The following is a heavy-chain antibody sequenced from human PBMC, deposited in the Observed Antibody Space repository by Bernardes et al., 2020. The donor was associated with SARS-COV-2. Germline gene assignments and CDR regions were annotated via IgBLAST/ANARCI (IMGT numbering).Heavy chain of an antibody. V-gene: IGHV4-59*08. CDR1: DGSISNYY. J-gene: IGHJ3*01. CDR3: AKRTHSFTFDF. CDR2: IYYSGST. D-gene: IGHD2-15*01. Sequence: SETLSLTCTVSDGSISNYYWSWIRQSPGKGLEWIGSIYYSGSTSYNPSLKSRVTISVDTSKNQFSLELNSVTAADTAVYYCAKRTHSFTFDFWGQGTMVTGYS.